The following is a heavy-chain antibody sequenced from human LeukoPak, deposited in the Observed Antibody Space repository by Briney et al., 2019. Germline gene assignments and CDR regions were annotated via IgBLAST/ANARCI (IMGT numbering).Heavy chain of an antibody. D-gene: IGHD6-25*01. CDR2: ISGSGATT. J-gene: IGHJ4*02. CDR1: EFTFSSYA. V-gene: IGHV3-23*01. CDR3: AKFSPPSGGNSGWSWVIDY. Sequence: GGSLRLSCAASEFTFSSYAMTWVRQAPGKGLDWVSAISGSGATTYSADSVKGRFTISRDNSKNTLYLQMNSLRVEDTAVYYCAKFSPPSGGNSGWSWVIDYWGQGILVTVSS.